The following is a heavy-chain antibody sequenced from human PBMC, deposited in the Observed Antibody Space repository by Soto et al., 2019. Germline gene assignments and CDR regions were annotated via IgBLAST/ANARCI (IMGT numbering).Heavy chain of an antibody. D-gene: IGHD2-2*02. CDR3: ARLVVPAAITWWIDP. J-gene: IGHJ5*02. Sequence: PSETLSLTCTVSGGSISSYYWSWIRQPPGKGLEWIGYIYYSGSTNYNPSLKSRVTISVDTSKNQFSLKLSSVTAADTAVYYCARLVVPAAITWWIDPWGQGTLVTAPQ. CDR1: GGSISSYY. CDR2: IYYSGST. V-gene: IGHV4-59*08.